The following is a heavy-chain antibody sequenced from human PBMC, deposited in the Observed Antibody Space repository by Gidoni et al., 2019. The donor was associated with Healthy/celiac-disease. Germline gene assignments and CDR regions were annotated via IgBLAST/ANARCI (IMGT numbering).Heavy chain of an antibody. D-gene: IGHD3-22*01. CDR3: ARVPRDYYDSSGYYPFDY. V-gene: IGHV1-2*06. Sequence: VQLVQSGAEVTKPGASVKVSCKASGYTFTGYYMHWVRQAPGQGLEWMGRINPNSGGTNYAQKFQGRVTMTRDTSISTAYMELSRLRSDDTAVYYCARVPRDYYDSSGYYPFDYWGQGTLVTVSS. CDR2: INPNSGGT. J-gene: IGHJ4*02. CDR1: GYTFTGYY.